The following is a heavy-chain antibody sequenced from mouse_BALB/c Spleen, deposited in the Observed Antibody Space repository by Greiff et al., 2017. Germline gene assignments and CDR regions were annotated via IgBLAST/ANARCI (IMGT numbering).Heavy chain of an antibody. D-gene: IGHD2-14*01. V-gene: IGHV7-3*02. CDR1: GFTFTDYY. CDR3: ARVYYRYDGAMDY. CDR2: IRNKANGYTT. Sequence: DVKLVESGGGLVQPGGSLRLSCATSGFTFTDYYMSWVRQPPGKALEWLGFIRNKANGYTTEYSASVKGRFTISRDNSQSILYLQMNTLRAEDSATYYCARVYYRYDGAMDYWGQGTSVTVSS. J-gene: IGHJ4*01.